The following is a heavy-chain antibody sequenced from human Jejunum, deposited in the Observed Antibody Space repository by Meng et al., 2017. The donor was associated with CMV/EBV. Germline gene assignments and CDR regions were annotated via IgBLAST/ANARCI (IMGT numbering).Heavy chain of an antibody. V-gene: IGHV1-18*01. D-gene: IGHD2-15*01. CDR3: ARIEVGITSGDY. Sequence: PQGHPRGEVKQPRTPATASIKASDSTFTNDGITCLRQDPRRWLQWMGWISAYNGATNYAPTLKGRLTLTTDTSTSTAYMALRSLRPADTAVYYCARIEVGITSGDYWGQGTLVTVSS. CDR1: DSTFTNDG. J-gene: IGHJ4*02. CDR2: ISAYNGAT.